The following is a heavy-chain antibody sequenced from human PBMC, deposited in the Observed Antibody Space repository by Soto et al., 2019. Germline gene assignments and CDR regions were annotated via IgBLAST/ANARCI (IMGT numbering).Heavy chain of an antibody. V-gene: IGHV4-30-4*01. Sequence: PSETLSLTCTVSGGSLCSGDYYWCWTRQPTGKGLELIGYIYYSGSTYYNPALKSRVTISVDTSKNQFSLKLSSVTAADTAVYYCARDRVGSSSSHYYYGMDVWGQGTTVTVSS. CDR3: ARDRVGSSSSHYYYGMDV. CDR2: IYYSGST. CDR1: GGSLCSGDYY. D-gene: IGHD6-6*01. J-gene: IGHJ6*02.